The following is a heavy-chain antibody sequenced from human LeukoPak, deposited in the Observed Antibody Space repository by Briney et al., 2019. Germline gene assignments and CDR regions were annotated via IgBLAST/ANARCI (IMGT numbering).Heavy chain of an antibody. J-gene: IGHJ4*02. Sequence: ASVKVSCKASGYTFTSYGISWVRQAPGQGLEWMGWISAYNGNTNYAQKLHGRFTMTTDTSTSTAYMKLRSMRSDDTAVYYCARVTSGVMVYADFDYWGQGTLVTVSS. D-gene: IGHD2-8*01. CDR1: GYTFTSYG. CDR3: ARVTSGVMVYADFDY. CDR2: ISAYNGNT. V-gene: IGHV1-18*01.